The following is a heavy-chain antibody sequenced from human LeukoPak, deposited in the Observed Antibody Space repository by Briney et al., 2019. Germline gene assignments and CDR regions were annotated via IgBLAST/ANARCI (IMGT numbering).Heavy chain of an antibody. V-gene: IGHV4-34*01. D-gene: IGHD3-22*01. J-gene: IGHJ4*01. Sequence: SETLSLTCAVYGGSFSGYYWSWIRQPPGKGLEWIGEINHSGSTNYNPSLKSRVTISVDTSKNQFSLKLRYVTTADTAVYYCARESKTYDGSGYYHDYWGHGTLVTVSS. CDR1: GGSFSGYY. CDR2: INHSGST. CDR3: ARESKTYDGSGYYHDY.